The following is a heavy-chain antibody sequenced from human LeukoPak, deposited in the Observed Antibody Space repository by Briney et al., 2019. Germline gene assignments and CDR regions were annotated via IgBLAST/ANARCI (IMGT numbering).Heavy chain of an antibody. CDR3: ASTDYGDDFDY. D-gene: IGHD4-17*01. V-gene: IGHV1-2*06. Sequence: ASVKVSCKASGYTFTGYYMHWVRQAPGQGLEWMGRINPYSGGTNYAQKFQGRVTMTRDTSISTAYMELSRLRSDDTAVYYCASTDYGDDFDYWGQGTLVTVSS. CDR2: INPYSGGT. J-gene: IGHJ4*02. CDR1: GYTFTGYY.